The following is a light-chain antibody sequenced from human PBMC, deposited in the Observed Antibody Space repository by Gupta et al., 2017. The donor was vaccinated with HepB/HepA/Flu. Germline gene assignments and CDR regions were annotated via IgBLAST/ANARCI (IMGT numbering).Light chain of an antibody. CDR3: SSYTSSAVL. V-gene: IGLV2-14*01. CDR1: SSDVGGYNF. CDR2: DVT. Sequence: QSALTQPASVSGSPGQSITISCSGVSSDVGGYNFVSWYQQYPGKAPKLIIYDVTDRPSGVSNRFSGSKSGNTASLTISGLHAEDEADYYCSSYTSSAVLFGGGTKLTVL. J-gene: IGLJ2*01.